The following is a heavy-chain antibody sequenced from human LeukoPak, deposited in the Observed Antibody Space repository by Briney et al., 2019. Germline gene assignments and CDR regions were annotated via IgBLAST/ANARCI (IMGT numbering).Heavy chain of an antibody. CDR1: GFTFSSYA. Sequence: PGGSLRLSCAASGFTFSSYAMSWVRQAPGKGLEWVSAISGSGGSTYYADSVKGRFTISRDDSKNTLYLQMNSLRAEDTAVYYCAKGWGPPSIAVAGTAFDYWGQGTLVTVSS. V-gene: IGHV3-23*01. D-gene: IGHD6-19*01. CDR2: ISGSGGST. J-gene: IGHJ4*02. CDR3: AKGWGPPSIAVAGTAFDY.